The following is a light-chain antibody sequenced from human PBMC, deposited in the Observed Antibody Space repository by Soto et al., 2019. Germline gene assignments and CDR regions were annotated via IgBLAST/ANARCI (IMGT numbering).Light chain of an antibody. CDR3: QQYNIWPPGT. CDR2: GAS. V-gene: IGKV3-15*01. Sequence: SPETRSASRGERASLSGGASQSVGSNLAWYQQKPGQAPRLLIYGASTRATGIPARFSARGSGTERTRSIVCPQSEDFAVYYWQQYNIWPPGTFGQGTKVDIK. CDR1: QSVGSN. J-gene: IGKJ1*01.